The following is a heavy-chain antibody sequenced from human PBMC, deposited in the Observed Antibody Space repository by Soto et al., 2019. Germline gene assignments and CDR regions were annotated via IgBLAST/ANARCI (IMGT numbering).Heavy chain of an antibody. CDR2: IIPIFGTA. D-gene: IGHD2-21*02. CDR1: GGTFSSYA. J-gene: IGHJ6*02. V-gene: IGHV1-69*13. CDR3: ARVSRRVVTADNYYYYGMDV. Sequence: SVKVSCKASGGTFSSYAISWVRQAPGQGLERMGGIIPIFGTANYAQKFQGRVTITADESTSTAYMELSSLRSEDAAVYYCARVSRRVVTADNYYYYGMDVWGQGTTVTVSS.